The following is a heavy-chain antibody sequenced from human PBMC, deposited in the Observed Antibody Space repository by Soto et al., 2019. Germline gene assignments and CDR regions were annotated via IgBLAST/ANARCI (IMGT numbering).Heavy chain of an antibody. CDR3: KTDSRSSGTDY. CDR1: GFTFSNAW. J-gene: IGHJ4*02. Sequence: PGGSLRLSCAASGFTFSNAWMSWVRQAPGKGLEWVGRIKSKTDGGTTDYAAPVKGRFTISRDDSKNTLYLQMNSLKTEDTAVYYCKTDSRSSGTDYWGQGTLVTVSS. CDR2: IKSKTDGGTT. V-gene: IGHV3-15*01. D-gene: IGHD6-6*01.